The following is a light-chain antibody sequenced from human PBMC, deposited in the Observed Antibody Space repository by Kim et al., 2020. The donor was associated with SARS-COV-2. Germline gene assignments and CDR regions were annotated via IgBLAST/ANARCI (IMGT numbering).Light chain of an antibody. CDR2: GAS. Sequence: EIVMTQSPATLSVSPGERATLSCRASQSVSSNLAWYQQKAGQAPRLLIYGASTRATDIPARFSGSGSGTEFTLTISSLQSEDFAVYYCQQYNNWAPLTFGGGTKLEI. CDR1: QSVSSN. CDR3: QQYNNWAPLT. V-gene: IGKV3-15*01. J-gene: IGKJ4*01.